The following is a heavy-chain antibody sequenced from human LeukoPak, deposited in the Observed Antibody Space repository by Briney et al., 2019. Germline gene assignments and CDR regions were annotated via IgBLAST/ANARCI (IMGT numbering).Heavy chain of an antibody. CDR1: GYSFSTNW. CDR2: IYLGDSDT. Sequence: GESLKIYCKGSGYSFSTNWIGWVRQMPGKGVEWMGIIYLGDSDTRYSPSFQGQVTTSADKSISTAYVQWSSLKASDTAMYYCVRVLWTWALNYYYGMDVWGQGTTVTVSS. V-gene: IGHV5-51*01. J-gene: IGHJ6*02. CDR3: VRVLWTWALNYYYGMDV. D-gene: IGHD2-8*02.